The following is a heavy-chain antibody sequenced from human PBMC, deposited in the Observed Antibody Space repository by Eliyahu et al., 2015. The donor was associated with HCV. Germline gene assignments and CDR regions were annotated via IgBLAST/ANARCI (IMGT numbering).Heavy chain of an antibody. CDR3: VKGYMGWLHHSFDY. Sequence: EVQLVESGGGLVQPGKSRRLSCAPSGFSFRDYAMHWVRQAPGKGLEWVSGVDWNSGNVGYADSVKGRFTISRDNAKNSLFLQMNSLRPEDTAFYFCVKGYMGWLHHSFDYWGQGTLVAVSS. CDR1: GFSFRDYA. D-gene: IGHD5-24*01. CDR2: VDWNSGNV. J-gene: IGHJ4*02. V-gene: IGHV3-9*01.